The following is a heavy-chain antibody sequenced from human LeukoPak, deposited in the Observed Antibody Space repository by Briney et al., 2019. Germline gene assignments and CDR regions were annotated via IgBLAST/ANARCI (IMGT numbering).Heavy chain of an antibody. D-gene: IGHD1-7*01. Sequence: ASVKVSCKASGYTFTSYYMHWVRQAPGQGLEWMGRINPNSGGTNYAQKFQGRVTMTRDTSISTAYMELNRLRSDDTAVYYCARVVRELELRGGPNWFDPWGQGTLVTVSS. CDR3: ARVVRELELRGGPNWFDP. CDR1: GYTFTSYY. CDR2: INPNSGGT. J-gene: IGHJ5*02. V-gene: IGHV1-2*06.